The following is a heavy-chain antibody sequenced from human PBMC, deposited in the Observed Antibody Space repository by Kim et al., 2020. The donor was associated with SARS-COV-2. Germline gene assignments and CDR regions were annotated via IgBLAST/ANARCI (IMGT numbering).Heavy chain of an antibody. CDR3: ARGGRTGTADY. J-gene: IGHJ4*02. V-gene: IGHV3-7*01. Sequence: GGSLRLSCAASGFTFGTFWMTWVRQAPGKGLEWVANIKEDGNEKYYVDYVKGRFAISRDNVENSLYLQMNYLRADDTAVYYCARGGRTGTADYWGQGTLITVSS. CDR2: IKEDGNEK. D-gene: IGHD1-7*01. CDR1: GFTFGTFW.